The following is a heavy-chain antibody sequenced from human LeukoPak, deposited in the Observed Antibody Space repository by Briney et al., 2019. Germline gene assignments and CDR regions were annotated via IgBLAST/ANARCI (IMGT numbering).Heavy chain of an antibody. Sequence: ASVKVSCKVSGYTLNEKSMHWVRQAPGTGLEWLGGFDPEEGETIYAEKLQDRITMTDDPSTDTAYGEVSSLRSEDTAVYYCATASFCSGTHCFYYYMDVWGKGTPVTVSS. CDR2: FDPEEGET. CDR1: GYTLNEKS. V-gene: IGHV1-24*01. D-gene: IGHD2-15*01. CDR3: ATASFCSGTHCFYYYMDV. J-gene: IGHJ6*03.